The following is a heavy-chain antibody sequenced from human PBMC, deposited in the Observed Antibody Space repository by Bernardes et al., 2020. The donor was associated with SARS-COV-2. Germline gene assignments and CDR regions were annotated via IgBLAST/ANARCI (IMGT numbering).Heavy chain of an antibody. CDR2: IYTSGTT. D-gene: IGHD2-8*01. CDR1: GGSSKYYY. V-gene: IGHV4-4*08. J-gene: IGHJ6*02. CDR3: ARHARDCTRGVCQTYYYYAMDV. Sequence: ESMALNGTVAGGSSKYYYWSWIRQPPGKALEWIGYIYTSGTTNYNPSLKSRVTIAIDTSKNQFSLKLSSVTAADTAVYYCARHARDCTRGVCQTYYYYAMDVWGQGTTVTVSS.